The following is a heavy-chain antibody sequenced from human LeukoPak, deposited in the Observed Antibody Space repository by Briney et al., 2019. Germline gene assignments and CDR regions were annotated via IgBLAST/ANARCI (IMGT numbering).Heavy chain of an antibody. Sequence: GGSLRLSCSASGFTFSKAWMSWVRQAPGKGLEWVGQIKSKTDGGTTDYAAPVKGRFTISRDDSKNSLYLLMNSLKTEDTAVYYCTTEDYGDYVPDYWGQGTLVTVSS. J-gene: IGHJ4*02. V-gene: IGHV3-15*01. CDR3: TTEDYGDYVPDY. CDR2: IKSKTDGGTT. CDR1: GFTFSKAW. D-gene: IGHD4-17*01.